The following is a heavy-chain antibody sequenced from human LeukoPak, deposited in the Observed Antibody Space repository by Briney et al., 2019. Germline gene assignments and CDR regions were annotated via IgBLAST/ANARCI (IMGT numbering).Heavy chain of an antibody. CDR1: GFTFSSYW. CDR2: INSDGSST. CDR3: ARSFYGSGSYFGY. J-gene: IGHJ4*02. V-gene: IGHV3-74*01. D-gene: IGHD3-10*01. Sequence: GGSLRLSCAASGFTFSSYWMHWVRQAPGGGLVWVSRINSDGSSTIYADSVKGRFTISRDNAKTTLYLQMNSLRAEDTAVYYCARSFYGSGSYFGYWGQATLVTVSS.